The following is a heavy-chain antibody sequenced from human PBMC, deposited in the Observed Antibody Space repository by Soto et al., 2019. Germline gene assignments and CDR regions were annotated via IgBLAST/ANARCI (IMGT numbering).Heavy chain of an antibody. CDR3: ARRPVTGQLGIDY. J-gene: IGHJ4*02. D-gene: IGHD6-6*01. Sequence: ESLKISCQAFGYNFTNYWIGWVRQMPGKGLEWMGIIYPGDSDISYSPSFQGQVTISADKSISTAYLQWSSLKAPDTAMYYCARRPVTGQLGIDYWGQGTLVTVSS. CDR2: IYPGDSDI. V-gene: IGHV5-51*01. CDR1: GYNFTNYW.